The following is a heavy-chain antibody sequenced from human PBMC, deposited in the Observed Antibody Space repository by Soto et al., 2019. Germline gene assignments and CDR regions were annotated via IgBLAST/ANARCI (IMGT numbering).Heavy chain of an antibody. J-gene: IGHJ6*02. D-gene: IGHD1-26*01. V-gene: IGHV6-1*01. CDR1: GDSVSTNSAA. CDR3: ARDRRGSYSGLTGYFYYYGMDV. Sequence: SQTLSLTCAISGDSVSTNSAAWNWIRQSPSRGLEWLGRTYYRSKWYNDYAVSVKSRITINPDTSKNQFSLQLNSVTPEDTAVYYCARDRRGSYSGLTGYFYYYGMDVWGQGTTVTVSS. CDR2: TYYRSKWYN.